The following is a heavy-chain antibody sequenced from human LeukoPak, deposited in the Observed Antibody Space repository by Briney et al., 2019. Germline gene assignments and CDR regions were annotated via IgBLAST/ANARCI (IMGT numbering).Heavy chain of an antibody. D-gene: IGHD6-19*01. CDR1: GFIFSNYA. V-gene: IGHV3-23*01. CDR3: VKGPRPDITVAHTVEN. J-gene: IGHJ4*02. Sequence: GGSLRLSCAASGFIFSNYAMSWVRQVPGRGLEWVSTISSRGDSTYVADSVKGRFTISRDNSMNSLYLQMNTVRAEDTAVYYCVKGPRPDITVAHTVENWGQGTLVTVSS. CDR2: ISSRGDST.